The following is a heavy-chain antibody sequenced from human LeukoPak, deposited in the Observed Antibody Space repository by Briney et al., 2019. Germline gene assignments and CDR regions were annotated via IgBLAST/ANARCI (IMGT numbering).Heavy chain of an antibody. CDR1: GYTFTSYD. CDR3: AREIVGPYGHNWFDP. CDR2: MNPNSGNT. D-gene: IGHD1-26*01. V-gene: IGHV1-8*01. J-gene: IGHJ5*02. Sequence: ASVKVSCKASGYTFTSYDINWVRQATGQGLEWMGWMNPNSGNTGYAQKFQGRVTMTRNTSISTAYMELSSLRSEDTAVYYCAREIVGPYGHNWFDPWGQGTLVTVSS.